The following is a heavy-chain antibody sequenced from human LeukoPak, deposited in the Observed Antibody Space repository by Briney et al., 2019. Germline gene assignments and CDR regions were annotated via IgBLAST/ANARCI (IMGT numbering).Heavy chain of an antibody. D-gene: IGHD3-16*01. Sequence: SETLSLTCTVSGYSISSGYYWGWIRQPPGKGLEWIGSIYHSGSTYYNPSLKSRVTISVDTSKNQFSLKLSSVTAADTAVYYWARRVGVGLYFLGQGTLVNGFS. V-gene: IGHV4-38-2*02. CDR1: GYSISSGYY. CDR3: ARRVGVGLYF. J-gene: IGHJ4*02. CDR2: IYHSGST.